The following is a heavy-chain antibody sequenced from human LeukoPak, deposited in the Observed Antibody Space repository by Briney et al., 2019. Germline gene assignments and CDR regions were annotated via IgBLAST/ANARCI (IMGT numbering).Heavy chain of an antibody. V-gene: IGHV5-51*01. CDR1: GYSFTSYW. J-gene: IGHJ4*02. CDR3: ARHSTGREFDY. CDR2: IYPGDSDT. Sequence: PAGSLQISFKGSGYSFTSYWIGWGRPLPGKSLEWMGIIYPGDSDTRYSPSFQGQVTISADKSISTAYVQWRSVKASDTAMYYWARHSTGREFDYRGQGTLVIVSS. D-gene: IGHD2-2*01.